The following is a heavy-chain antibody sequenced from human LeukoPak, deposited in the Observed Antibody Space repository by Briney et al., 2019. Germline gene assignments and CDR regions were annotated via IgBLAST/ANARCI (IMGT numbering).Heavy chain of an antibody. CDR2: VHHSGST. Sequence: SETLSLTCTVSGVSISSSNSYWGWIRQPPGKGLEWIASVHHSGSTYYNPSLKSRLTISVDTSKNQFSLKMSSVTAADTAVYFCARQLYVSGSYYAPMDVWGKGTTVTISS. D-gene: IGHD3-10*01. CDR1: GVSISSSNSY. CDR3: ARQLYVSGSYYAPMDV. J-gene: IGHJ6*03. V-gene: IGHV4-39*01.